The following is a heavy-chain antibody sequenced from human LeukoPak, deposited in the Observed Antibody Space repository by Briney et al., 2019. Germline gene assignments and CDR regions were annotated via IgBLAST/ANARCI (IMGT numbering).Heavy chain of an antibody. CDR3: ARALLLWFGELLYPDAFDI. CDR2: INPNSGGT. Sequence: GASVKVSCKASGYTFTDYFFHWVRQAPGQGLEWMGRINPNSGGTDYAQKFQGRVTMTRDTSISAAYMELRSLRSDDTAVYYCARALLLWFGELLYPDAFDIWGQGTMVTVSS. D-gene: IGHD3-10*01. V-gene: IGHV1-2*02. J-gene: IGHJ3*02. CDR1: GYTFTDYF.